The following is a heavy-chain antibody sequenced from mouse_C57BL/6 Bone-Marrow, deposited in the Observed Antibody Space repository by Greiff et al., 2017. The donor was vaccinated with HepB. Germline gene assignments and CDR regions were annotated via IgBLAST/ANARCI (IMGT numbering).Heavy chain of an antibody. CDR2: ISNLAYSI. V-gene: IGHV5-15*01. CDR1: GFTFSDYG. CDR3: AREDGSSYGVDY. J-gene: IGHJ2*01. D-gene: IGHD1-1*01. Sequence: EVQLVESGGGLVQPGGSLKLSCAASGFTFSDYGMAWVRQAPRKGPEWVAFISNLAYSIYYADTVTGRFTISRENAKNTLYLEMSSLRSEDTAMYYCAREDGSSYGVDYWGQGTTLTVSS.